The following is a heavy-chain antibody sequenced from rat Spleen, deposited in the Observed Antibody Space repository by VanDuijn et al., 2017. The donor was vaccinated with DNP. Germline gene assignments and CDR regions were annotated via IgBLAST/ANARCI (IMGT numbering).Heavy chain of an antibody. J-gene: IGHJ1*01. D-gene: IGHD1-10*01. Sequence: EVQLVESGGGLVQPGRSMKLSCAASGFTFSDYYMAWVRQAPKKGLEWVASISYEGSSTYYGDSVKGRFTISRDNAKSTLYLQMNSLRSEDTATYYCARGENNYIYWYFDFWGPGTMVTVSS. CDR2: ISYEGSST. V-gene: IGHV5-22*01. CDR1: GFTFSDYY. CDR3: ARGENNYIYWYFDF.